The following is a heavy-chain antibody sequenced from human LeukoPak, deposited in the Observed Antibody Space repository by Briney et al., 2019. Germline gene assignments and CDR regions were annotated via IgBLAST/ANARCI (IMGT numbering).Heavy chain of an antibody. V-gene: IGHV4-4*02. D-gene: IGHD1-26*01. CDR2: VHLSGAT. J-gene: IGHJ4*02. CDR1: GGSITTTNW. CDR3: TRESGAFSPFGF. Sequence: PSETLSLTCAVSGGSITTTNWWSLVRQPPGKGLEWIGEVHLSGATNYNPSLESRVSMSIDKSKNHLSLEVTSVTAADTAMYFCTRESGAFSPFGFWGLGTLVTVSS.